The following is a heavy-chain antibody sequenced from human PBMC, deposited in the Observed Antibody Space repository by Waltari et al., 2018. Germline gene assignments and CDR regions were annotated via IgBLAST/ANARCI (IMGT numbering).Heavy chain of an antibody. D-gene: IGHD3-3*01. Sequence: EVQLVESGGGLVQPGGSLRLSCVGSGFPFNNYWNDGFRQAPGRGLEWVANIMKDGSTKQYVGSVKGRFTISRDNAMNSVYLQLNSLRVEDAAVYYCARDRDFSTLDVWGQGTSVTVSS. CDR1: GFPFNNYW. CDR2: IMKDGSTK. V-gene: IGHV3-7*04. J-gene: IGHJ6*02. CDR3: ARDRDFSTLDV.